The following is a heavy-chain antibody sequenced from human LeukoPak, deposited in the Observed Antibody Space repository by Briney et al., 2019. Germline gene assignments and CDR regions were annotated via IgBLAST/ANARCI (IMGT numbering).Heavy chain of an antibody. D-gene: IGHD6-19*01. Sequence: GGSLRLSCAASGFTFSYYEMIWVRQAPGKGLEWVSYITGGSTTKNYADSVKGRFTIFRDNAKNSLYLQMNSLRAEDTAIYYCARDGDIAVATAPYYFDYWGQGILVTVSS. J-gene: IGHJ4*02. V-gene: IGHV3-48*03. CDR3: ARDGDIAVATAPYYFDY. CDR1: GFTFSYYE. CDR2: ITGGSTTK.